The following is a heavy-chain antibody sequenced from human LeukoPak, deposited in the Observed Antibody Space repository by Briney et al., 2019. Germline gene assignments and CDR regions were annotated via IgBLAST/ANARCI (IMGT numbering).Heavy chain of an antibody. CDR2: IIPIFGTA. CDR1: GGTLSSYA. D-gene: IGHD3-22*01. Sequence: SVKVSCKASGGTLSSYAINWVRQAPGQGLEWMGGIIPIFGTANYAQKFQGRVTITADESTSTAYMELSSLRSEDTAVYYCARDLRNYDSSGEFDPWGQGTLVTVSS. V-gene: IGHV1-69*13. CDR3: ARDLRNYDSSGEFDP. J-gene: IGHJ5*02.